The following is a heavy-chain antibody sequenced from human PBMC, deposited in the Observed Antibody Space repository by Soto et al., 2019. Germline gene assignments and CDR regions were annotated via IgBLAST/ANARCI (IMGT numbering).Heavy chain of an antibody. D-gene: IGHD6-13*01. CDR2: ISAYNGNT. V-gene: IGHV1-18*01. CDR1: GYTFTSYG. CDR3: ASVSQHFYRYFLYF. Sequence: ASVKVSCKASGYTFTSYGISWVRQAPGQGLEWMGWISAYNGNTNYAQKLQGRVTMTTDTSTSTAYMELRSLRSDDTAVYYCASVSQHFYRYFLYFWGRRSLVTVSS. J-gene: IGHJ4*02.